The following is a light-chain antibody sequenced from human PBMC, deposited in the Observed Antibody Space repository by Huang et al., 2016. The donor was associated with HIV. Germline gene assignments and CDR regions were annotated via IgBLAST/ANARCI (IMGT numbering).Light chain of an antibody. CDR3: QQPYSYPVT. CDR2: AAS. Sequence: IQLTQSPSSLSASVGDRVTITCRASQGINSYLDWHQQKLGKAPKLLIYAASALQTGVPSRFSGSGSGTDFTLTISSLQPEDFATYYCQQPYSYPVTFGQGTRVEIE. V-gene: IGKV1-9*01. J-gene: IGKJ5*01. CDR1: QGINSY.